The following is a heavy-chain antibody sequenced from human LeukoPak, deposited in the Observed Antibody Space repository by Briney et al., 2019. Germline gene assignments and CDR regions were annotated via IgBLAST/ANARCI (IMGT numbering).Heavy chain of an antibody. D-gene: IGHD2-15*01. V-gene: IGHV4-39*07. J-gene: IGHJ4*02. CDR1: GGSISSSSYY. CDR2: MYHSGMT. Sequence: SETLSLTCTVSGGSISSSSYYWGWIRQPPGKGLEWIGSMYHSGMTYYNPSLKSRVTISVDTSKNQFSLRLNSVTAADTAVYYCAIYCSASSCYGTEGRFDYWGQGTLVSVSS. CDR3: AIYCSASSCYGTEGRFDY.